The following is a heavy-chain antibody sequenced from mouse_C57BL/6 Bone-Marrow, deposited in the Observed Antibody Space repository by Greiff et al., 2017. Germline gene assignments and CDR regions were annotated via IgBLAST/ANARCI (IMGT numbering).Heavy chain of an antibody. CDR2: ISSGGDYI. Sequence: EVKLQESGEGLVQPGGSLKLSCAASGFTFSSYAMSWVRQTPEMRLEWVAYISSGGDYIYYADTVKGRFTISRDNARNTLYLQMSSRKSEDTAMYYCTRDGYYGSSYYFDYWGQGTTLTVSS. V-gene: IGHV5-9-1*02. CDR1: GFTFSSYA. D-gene: IGHD1-1*01. J-gene: IGHJ2*01. CDR3: TRDGYYGSSYYFDY.